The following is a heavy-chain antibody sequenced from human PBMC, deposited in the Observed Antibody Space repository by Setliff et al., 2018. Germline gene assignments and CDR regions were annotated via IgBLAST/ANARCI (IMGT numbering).Heavy chain of an antibody. J-gene: IGHJ3*02. CDR3: ARGGGSSSWYDAFDI. Sequence: ASVKVSCKASGYTFTGYYMHWVRQAPGQGLEWMGWINPNSGGTNYAQKFQGRVTMNRDTSISTAYMELSRLRSDDTAVYYCARGGGSSSWYDAFDIWGQGTMVTVSS. CDR2: INPNSGGT. D-gene: IGHD6-13*01. V-gene: IGHV1-2*02. CDR1: GYTFTGYY.